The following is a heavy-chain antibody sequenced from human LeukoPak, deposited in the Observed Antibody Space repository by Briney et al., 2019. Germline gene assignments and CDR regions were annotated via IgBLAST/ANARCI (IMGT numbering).Heavy chain of an antibody. CDR1: GGSFSGYY. CDR2: INHSGST. D-gene: IGHD2-15*01. J-gene: IGHJ3*02. Sequence: PSETLSLTCAVYGGSFSGYYWSWIRQPPGKGLGWIGEINHSGSTNYNPSLKSRVTISVDTSKNQFSLKLSSVTAADTAVYYCARVGYARAFDIWGQGTMVTVSS. V-gene: IGHV4-34*01. CDR3: ARVGYARAFDI.